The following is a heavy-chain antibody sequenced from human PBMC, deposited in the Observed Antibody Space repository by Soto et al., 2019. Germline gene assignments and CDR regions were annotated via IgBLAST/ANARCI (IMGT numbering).Heavy chain of an antibody. Sequence: GGSLRLSCAGSGFTFSNYVMTWVRLVPGKGLEWVSSISGSGGSTYYAGSVKGRFTISRDNSKNTLYLQMNSLIAEDTAIYYCAKGSTTIVSSGINWFDSWGQGTLVTVSS. CDR1: GFTFSNYV. CDR3: AKGSTTIVSSGINWFDS. J-gene: IGHJ5*01. V-gene: IGHV3-23*01. CDR2: ISGSGGST. D-gene: IGHD3-22*01.